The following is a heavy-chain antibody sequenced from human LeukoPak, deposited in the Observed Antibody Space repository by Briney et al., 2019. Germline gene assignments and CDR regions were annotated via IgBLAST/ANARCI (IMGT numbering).Heavy chain of an antibody. CDR1: GFTFDDYA. J-gene: IGHJ4*02. D-gene: IGHD3-10*01. CDR3: ARVRFVRGQAGFDY. V-gene: IGHV3-9*01. CDR2: ISWNGGSI. Sequence: GGSLRLSCAASGFTFDDYAMHWVRQAPGKGLEWVSGISWNGGSIGYADSVKGRFTISRDNAKASLYLQMNSLRAEDTAVYYCARVRFVRGQAGFDYLGQGTLVTVS.